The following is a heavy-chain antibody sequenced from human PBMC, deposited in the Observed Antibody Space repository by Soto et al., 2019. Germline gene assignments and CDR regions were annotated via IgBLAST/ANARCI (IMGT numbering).Heavy chain of an antibody. V-gene: IGHV4-31*03. CDR2: IYYSGST. Sequence: QVQLQESGPGLVKPSQTLSLTCTVSGGSISSAGYNWSWIRQHPGKGLEWIGYIYYSGSTYYNPSLKSRVTISVDTSKNQFSLKLSSVTAADTAVYYCARYGSGTYSPTTFDYWGQGPLVTVSS. J-gene: IGHJ4*02. CDR3: ARYGSGTYSPTTFDY. CDR1: GGSISSAGYN. D-gene: IGHD3-10*01.